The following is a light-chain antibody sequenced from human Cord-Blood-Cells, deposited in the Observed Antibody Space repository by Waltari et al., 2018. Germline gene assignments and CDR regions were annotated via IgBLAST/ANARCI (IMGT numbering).Light chain of an antibody. V-gene: IGKV4-1*01. CDR1: QSVLYSSNNKNY. Sequence: DIVMTQSPDSLAVSLVERATTNCKSSQSVLYSSNNKNYLAWYQQKPGQPPKLLIYWASTRESGVPDRFSGSGSGTDFTLTINSLQAEDVAVYYCQQYYSTPYSFGQGTKLEIK. CDR3: QQYYSTPYS. J-gene: IGKJ2*03. CDR2: WAS.